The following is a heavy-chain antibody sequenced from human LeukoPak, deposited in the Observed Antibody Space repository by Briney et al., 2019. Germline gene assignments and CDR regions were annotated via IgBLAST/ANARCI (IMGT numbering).Heavy chain of an antibody. Sequence: PSGTLSLTCSVSGGSISSSSYYWGWIRQPPGKGLDWIGNIYYSGRTYYNPSLKSRATMSIDTSKNQFSLKLSSVTAADTAVFYCARGGGYCSGGSCHYDYWGQGLLVTVSS. D-gene: IGHD2-15*01. CDR2: IYYSGRT. J-gene: IGHJ4*02. CDR3: ARGGGYCSGGSCHYDY. CDR1: GGSISSSSYY. V-gene: IGHV4-39*01.